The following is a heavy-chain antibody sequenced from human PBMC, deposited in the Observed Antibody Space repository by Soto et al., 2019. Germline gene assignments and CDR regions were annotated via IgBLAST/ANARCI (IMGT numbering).Heavy chain of an antibody. CDR2: IYYSGST. J-gene: IGHJ6*02. V-gene: IGHV4-30-4*01. CDR1: GGSISSGDYY. Sequence: SETLSLTCTVSGGSISSGDYYWSWIRQPPGKGLEWIGYIYYSGSTYYNPSLKSRVTISVDTSKNQFSLKLSSVTAADTAVYYCASLRDGDYYYGMDVWGQGTTVTVSS. CDR3: ASLRDGDYYYGMDV. D-gene: IGHD2-8*01.